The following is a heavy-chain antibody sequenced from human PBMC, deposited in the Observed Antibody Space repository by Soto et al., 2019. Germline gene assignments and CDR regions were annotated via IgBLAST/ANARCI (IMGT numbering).Heavy chain of an antibody. CDR1: GFTFSNAW. Sequence: GGSLRLSCAASGFTFSNAWMNWVRQAPGKGLEWVGRIKSKTDGGTTDYATPVKGRFTISRDDSKNTLYLQMNSLKTEDTAVYYCAAIEVFLPKGYYYGMDVWGQGTTVTVSS. V-gene: IGHV3-15*07. D-gene: IGHD2-21*01. CDR3: AAIEVFLPKGYYYGMDV. CDR2: IKSKTDGGTT. J-gene: IGHJ6*02.